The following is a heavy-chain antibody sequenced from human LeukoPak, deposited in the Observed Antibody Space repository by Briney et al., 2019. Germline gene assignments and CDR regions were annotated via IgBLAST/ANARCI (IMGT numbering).Heavy chain of an antibody. CDR1: GGSISSGEHY. CDR3: ARGKGYSYGIDY. D-gene: IGHD5-18*01. J-gene: IGHJ4*02. CDR2: IYNSGST. Sequence: PSQTLYLTCTVSGGSISSGEHYWSWIRQAPGKGLEWIGHIYNSGSTHYNPSLKSRVTISSDTSKNQFSLKLSSVTAADTAVYYCARGKGYSYGIDYWGQGTLVTVSS. V-gene: IGHV4-30-4*01.